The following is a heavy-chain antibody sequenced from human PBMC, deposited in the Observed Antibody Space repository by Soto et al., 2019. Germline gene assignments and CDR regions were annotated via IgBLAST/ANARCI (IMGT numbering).Heavy chain of an antibody. CDR3: AREWQQLPY. J-gene: IGHJ4*02. V-gene: IGHV3-23*01. Sequence: EVQLLESGGGLVQPGGSLRLSFAASGFTFTNYAMSWVRQAPGKGLGWVSSISRTGDNTYYADSVRGRFTISRDNSKNTLYLQMNSLRVEDTAVYYCAREWQQLPYWGQGTLVTVSS. CDR2: ISRTGDNT. D-gene: IGHD6-13*01. CDR1: GFTFTNYA.